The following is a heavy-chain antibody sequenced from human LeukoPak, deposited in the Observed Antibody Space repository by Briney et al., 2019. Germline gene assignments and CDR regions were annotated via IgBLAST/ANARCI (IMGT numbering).Heavy chain of an antibody. CDR2: VFYSGKT. V-gene: IGHV4-39*01. D-gene: IGHD2-21*02. CDR3: TRLGQYCGSDCYPPSFDY. CDR1: GGSISSGGYY. Sequence: SETLSLTCTVSGGSISSGGYYWGWIRQPPGKGLEWIGSVFYSGKTYYNPSLKSRVTISVDTSKNQLSLKMNSVTAADTAVFYCTRLGQYCGSDCYPPSFDYWGQGTQVTVSS. J-gene: IGHJ4*02.